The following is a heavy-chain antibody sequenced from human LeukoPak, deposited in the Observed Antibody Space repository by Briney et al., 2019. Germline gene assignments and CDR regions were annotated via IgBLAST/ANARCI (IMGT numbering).Heavy chain of an antibody. CDR1: GGSISSSSYY. CDR2: IYYSGST. Sequence: SETLSLTCTVSGGSISSSSYYWGWIRQPPGKGLEWIGSIYYSGSTYYNPSLKSRVTISVDTSKNQFSLKLSSVTAAGTAVYYCARVYYDFWKNYFDYWGQGTLVTVSS. V-gene: IGHV4-39*01. CDR3: ARVYYDFWKNYFDY. D-gene: IGHD3-3*01. J-gene: IGHJ4*02.